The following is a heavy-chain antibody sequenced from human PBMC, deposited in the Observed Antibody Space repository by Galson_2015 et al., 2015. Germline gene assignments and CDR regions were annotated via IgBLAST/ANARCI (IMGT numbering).Heavy chain of an antibody. J-gene: IGHJ5*02. D-gene: IGHD3-10*01. CDR1: GYSFTSYW. V-gene: IGHV5-51*01. Sequence: QSGAEVKKPGESLTISCKGSGYSFTSYWIGWVRQMPGKGLEWMGIIYPGDSDTRYSPSFQGQVTISADKSNSTAYLQWSSLKASDTAMYYCARHPYYYGSGSFPSGWFDPWGQGTLVTVSS. CDR2: IYPGDSDT. CDR3: ARHPYYYGSGSFPSGWFDP.